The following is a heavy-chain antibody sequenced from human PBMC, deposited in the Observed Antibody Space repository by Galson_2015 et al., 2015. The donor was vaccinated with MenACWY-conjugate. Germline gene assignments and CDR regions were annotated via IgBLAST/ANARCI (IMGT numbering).Heavy chain of an antibody. Sequence: SLRLSCAASGFTISNYVMSWVRQAPGKGLESVSTLSSSDYRTFYADSVKGRFTISRDNSKNTLYLQMNSLKAEDTAVYYCAKYLSFCSGGVCYKHYYYYYMDVWGKGT. CDR1: GFTISNYV. V-gene: IGHV3-23*01. J-gene: IGHJ6*03. CDR2: LSSSDYRT. CDR3: AKYLSFCSGGVCYKHYYYYYMDV. D-gene: IGHD2-8*02.